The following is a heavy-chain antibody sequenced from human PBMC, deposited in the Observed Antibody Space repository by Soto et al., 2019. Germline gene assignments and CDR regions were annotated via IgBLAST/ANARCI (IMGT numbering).Heavy chain of an antibody. J-gene: IGHJ4*02. Sequence: PSETLSLTCTVSGGSISSGGYYWSWIRQHPGKGLEWIGYIYYSGSTYYNPSLKSRVTISVDTSKNQFSLKLSSVTAADTAVYYCATGIAVAGKTTFDYWGQGTLVTVSS. CDR2: IYYSGST. V-gene: IGHV4-31*03. D-gene: IGHD6-19*01. CDR1: GGSISSGGYY. CDR3: ATGIAVAGKTTFDY.